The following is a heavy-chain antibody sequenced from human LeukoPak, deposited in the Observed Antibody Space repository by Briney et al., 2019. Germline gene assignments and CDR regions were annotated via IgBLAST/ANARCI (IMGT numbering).Heavy chain of an antibody. CDR1: GFTLGDYA. D-gene: IGHD3-22*01. CDR3: TNCAGSGYHCNRFEF. V-gene: IGHV3-49*04. CDR2: IRSKAYGVTT. J-gene: IGHJ4*02. Sequence: PGGSLRLSCTAYGFTLGDYAVSWVRQAPGKGLEWVGFIRSKAYGVTTEDAASVKGRFIISRDDSKSIVYLEMNSLKTEDTAVYYCTNCAGSGYHCNRFEFWGQGIQVIDSS.